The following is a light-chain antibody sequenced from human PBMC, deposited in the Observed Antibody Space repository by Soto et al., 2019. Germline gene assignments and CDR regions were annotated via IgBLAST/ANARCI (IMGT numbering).Light chain of an antibody. CDR3: QQSFRSRT. CDR2: AAS. Sequence: DIQMTQSPSSLSASVGDRVTITCRANQSVSGYLNWYRHKPGQAPQLLIYAASSLQSGVPSRLSGSGFGTEFTLTISSLQPEDFATCYCQQSFRSRTFGQGTKGDSK. V-gene: IGKV1-39*01. J-gene: IGKJ1*01. CDR1: QSVSGY.